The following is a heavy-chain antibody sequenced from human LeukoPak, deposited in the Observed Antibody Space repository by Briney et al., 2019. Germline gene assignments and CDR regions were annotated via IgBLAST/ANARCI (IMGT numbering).Heavy chain of an antibody. J-gene: IGHJ3*02. V-gene: IGHV3-21*01. CDR1: GFTLSSYS. D-gene: IGHD3-10*01. CDR3: ARAGLYTSSGNSNDAFDM. CDR2: IRSSSSYI. Sequence: GRTLRLSRAASGFTLSSYSMNCVRQAPGRGLEWVSSIRSSSSYIYYADSVKSRFTFSRDNAKNSLYLQMNSLRAEDTAVYYCARAGLYTSSGNSNDAFDMWGQGTMVTVSS.